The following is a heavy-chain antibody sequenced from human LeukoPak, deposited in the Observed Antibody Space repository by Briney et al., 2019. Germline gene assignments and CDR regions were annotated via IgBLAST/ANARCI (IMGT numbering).Heavy chain of an antibody. J-gene: IGHJ6*03. Sequence: GGSLRLSCAASGFILSTYDMHWVRQAPGKGLEWVAFIRYDGSNKYYADSVKGRFTISRDNSKNTLYLQMNSLRAEDTAVYYCARGRQLVLYYYYMDVWGKGTTVTVSS. CDR3: ARGRQLVLYYYYMDV. CDR2: IRYDGSNK. CDR1: GFILSTYD. D-gene: IGHD6-13*01. V-gene: IGHV3-30*02.